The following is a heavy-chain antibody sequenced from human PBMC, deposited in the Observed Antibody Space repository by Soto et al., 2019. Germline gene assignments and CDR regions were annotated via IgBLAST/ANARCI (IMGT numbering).Heavy chain of an antibody. Sequence: QVQLQESGPGLVKPSQTLSLTCTVSGASISSGGYYWGWIRQHTGKGLEWIGYIYYSGSTYYNPSLKSRVAISVDTSKNQFSLKLSSVTAAYTAVYYCAREPSPWGQGTLVTVSS. V-gene: IGHV4-31*03. J-gene: IGHJ5*02. CDR2: IYYSGST. CDR1: GASISSGGYY. CDR3: AREPSP.